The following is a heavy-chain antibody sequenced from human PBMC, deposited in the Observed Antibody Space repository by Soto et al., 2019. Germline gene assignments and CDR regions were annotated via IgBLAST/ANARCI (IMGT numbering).Heavy chain of an antibody. Sequence: GESLKISCKASGYTFTSYGISWVRQAPGQGLEWIGWISAYNGNTNYAQKLQGRVTMTTDTSTSTAYMELRSLRSDDTAVYYCARREVAGAFDIWGQGTMVTVSS. D-gene: IGHD6-19*01. J-gene: IGHJ3*02. CDR2: ISAYNGNT. CDR1: GYTFTSYG. V-gene: IGHV1-18*01. CDR3: ARREVAGAFDI.